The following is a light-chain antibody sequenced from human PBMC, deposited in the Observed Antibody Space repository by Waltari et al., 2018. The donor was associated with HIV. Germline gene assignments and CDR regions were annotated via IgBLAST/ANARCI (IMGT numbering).Light chain of an antibody. J-gene: IGKJ5*01. CDR3: QQYENVPIT. V-gene: IGKV1-33*01. CDR2: DAS. CDR1: QDIINY. Sequence: DIQMTKSPPSPSTSVGARVTITCQSSQDIINYLNWYQQKSGKAPKLLFYDASNLETGDPSRLSGNGSGTDFTLTISSLQPEDIGTYYCQQYENVPITFGQGTRLEIK.